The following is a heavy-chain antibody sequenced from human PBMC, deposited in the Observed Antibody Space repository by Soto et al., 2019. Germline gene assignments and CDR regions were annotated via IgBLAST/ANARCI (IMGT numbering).Heavy chain of an antibody. CDR3: ARDPGRGYSYFRTNNWFDP. V-gene: IGHV3-33*01. J-gene: IGHJ5*02. CDR2: IWYDGSNK. CDR1: GFTFSSYG. Sequence: PGGSLRLSCAASGFTFSSYGMHWVRQAPGKGLEWVAVIWYDGSNKYYADSVKGRFTISRDNSKNTLYLQMNSLRAEDTAVYYCARDPGRGYSYFRTNNWFDPWGQGTLVTVSS. D-gene: IGHD5-18*01.